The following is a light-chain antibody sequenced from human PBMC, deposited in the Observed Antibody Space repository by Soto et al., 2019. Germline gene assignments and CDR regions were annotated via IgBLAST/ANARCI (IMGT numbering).Light chain of an antibody. CDR1: QTISRC. V-gene: IGKV1-39*01. CDR3: QQSSSTPRT. CDR2: AAS. J-gene: IGKJ4*01. Sequence: EIQMTQSTSSLSASVGDRVTITCRASQTISRCLNWYQQKAGKAPKLLIHAASSLQSGVPSRFSGSRSGTEFTLTISILQPEDFATYYCQQSSSTPRTFAGGTKVAIK.